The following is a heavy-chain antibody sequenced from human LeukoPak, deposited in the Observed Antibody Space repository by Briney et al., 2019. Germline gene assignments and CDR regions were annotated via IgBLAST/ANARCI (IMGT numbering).Heavy chain of an antibody. J-gene: IGHJ4*02. D-gene: IGHD3-22*01. CDR2: ITRSSSAK. CDR1: GFTFSSYS. Sequence: GGSLRLSCVASGFTFSSYSMNWVRQAPGKGLEWVSYITRSSSAKFYADSVKGRFTISRDNAENLLYLQMNSLRAEDTAVYYCASRNYYDSSGYYYYYFDYWGQGILVTVSS. CDR3: ASRNYYDSSGYYYYYFDY. V-gene: IGHV3-48*01.